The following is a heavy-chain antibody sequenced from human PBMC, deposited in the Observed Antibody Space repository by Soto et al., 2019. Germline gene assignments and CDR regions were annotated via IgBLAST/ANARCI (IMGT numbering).Heavy chain of an antibody. CDR3: ARDLWVEPELYYYGMDV. CDR1: GDSISSADYY. CDR2: IFYSGTT. D-gene: IGHD1-1*01. Sequence: SETLSLTCTVSGDSISSADYYWIWIRQTPGKGLDCIGHIFYSGTTYYNPSLKSRLTISVDTSKNHFSLRLTSVTAADTAVYYCARDLWVEPELYYYGMDVWGQGTTVTVSS. V-gene: IGHV4-30-4*01. J-gene: IGHJ6*02.